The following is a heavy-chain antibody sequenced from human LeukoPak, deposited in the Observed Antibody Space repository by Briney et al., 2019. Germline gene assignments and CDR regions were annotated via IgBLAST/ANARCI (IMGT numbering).Heavy chain of an antibody. D-gene: IGHD3-22*01. V-gene: IGHV1-18*01. Sequence: ASVKVSCKASGYTFTSYGISWVRQAPGQGLEWMGWISAYNGNTNYAQKLQGRVTMTTDTSTSTAYMELRSLRSDDTAVYYCATAYYDSSGYYYPFDYWGQGTLVTVSS. CDR1: GYTFTSYG. CDR2: ISAYNGNT. J-gene: IGHJ4*02. CDR3: ATAYYDSSGYYYPFDY.